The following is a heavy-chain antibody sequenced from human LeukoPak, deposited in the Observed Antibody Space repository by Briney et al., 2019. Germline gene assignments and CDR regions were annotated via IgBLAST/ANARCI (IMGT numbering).Heavy chain of an antibody. J-gene: IGHJ4*02. D-gene: IGHD6-19*01. CDR2: ISSSSGTI. CDR1: GFTFSSYS. V-gene: IGHV3-48*01. Sequence: GGSLRLSCAASGFTFSSYSMNWVRQAPGKGLEWVSYISSSSGTIYYADSVKGRFTISRDNAKNSLYLQMNSLRAEDTAVYYCARDPRQWLAPFDYWGQGTLVTVSS. CDR3: ARDPRQWLAPFDY.